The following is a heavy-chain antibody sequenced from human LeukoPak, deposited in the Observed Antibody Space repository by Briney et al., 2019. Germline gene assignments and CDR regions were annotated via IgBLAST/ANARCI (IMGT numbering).Heavy chain of an antibody. V-gene: IGHV1-18*01. Sequence: APVKVSCKASGYTFTSYGISWVRQAPGQGLEWMGWISAYNGNTNYAQKLQGRVTMTTDTSTSTAYMELRSLRSDDTAVYYCAKVWIPAAISHDAFDIWGQGTMVTVSS. D-gene: IGHD2-2*01. CDR2: ISAYNGNT. CDR3: AKVWIPAAISHDAFDI. J-gene: IGHJ3*02. CDR1: GYTFTSYG.